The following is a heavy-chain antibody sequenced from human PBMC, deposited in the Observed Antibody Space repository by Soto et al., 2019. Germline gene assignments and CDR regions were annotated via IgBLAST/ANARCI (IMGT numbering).Heavy chain of an antibody. V-gene: IGHV4-34*01. CDR3: ARTPTRGASAWLDP. Sequence: QVQLQQWGSGLLKPSETLSLTCAIYGGSFSDYYWHWIRQAPGKGLEWIGEIHLSGRVNFTPSLKSRATLSMDTSKNQFFLTLRSVTAADTAVYYCARTPTRGASAWLDPWGRGNLVTVSS. J-gene: IGHJ5*02. CDR2: IHLSGRV. D-gene: IGHD1-26*01. CDR1: GGSFSDYY.